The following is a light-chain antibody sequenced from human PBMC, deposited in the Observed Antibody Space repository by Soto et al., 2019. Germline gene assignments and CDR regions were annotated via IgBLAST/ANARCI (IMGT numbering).Light chain of an antibody. CDR2: EVS. J-gene: IGLJ1*01. CDR1: SSDVGGYNY. V-gene: IGLV2-14*01. CDR3: SSYTSSSTPDV. Sequence: QSALTQPASVSGSPGKSITISCTGTSSDVGGYNYVSWYQQHPGKAPKLMIYEVSNRPSGVSNRFSGSKSGNTASLTISGLQAEDEADYYCSSYTSSSTPDVFGTGTKVTVL.